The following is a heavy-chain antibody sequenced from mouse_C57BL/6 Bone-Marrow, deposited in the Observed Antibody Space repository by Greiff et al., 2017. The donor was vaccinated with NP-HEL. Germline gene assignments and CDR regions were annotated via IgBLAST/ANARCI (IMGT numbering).Heavy chain of an antibody. D-gene: IGHD2-2*01. V-gene: IGHV14-4*01. CDR2: IDPENGDT. Sequence: EVQRVESGAELVRPGASVKLSCTASGFNIKDDYMHWVKQRPEQGLEWIGWIDPENGDTEYASKFQGKATITADTSSNTAYLQLSSLTSEDTAVYYCTTLIYYGYDVPYWYFDVWGTGTTVTVSS. CDR3: TTLIYYGYDVPYWYFDV. J-gene: IGHJ1*03. CDR1: GFNIKDDY.